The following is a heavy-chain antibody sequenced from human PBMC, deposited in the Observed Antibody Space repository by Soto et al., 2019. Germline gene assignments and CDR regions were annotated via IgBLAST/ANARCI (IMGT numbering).Heavy chain of an antibody. J-gene: IGHJ4*02. CDR2: ISHNGAVR. D-gene: IGHD2-21*02. CDR3: STYSYSDS. Sequence: GGSLRLSCAASGFSFSNYMMNWVRQAPGKGLEWLSYISHNGAVRDYADSVKGRFTISRDNAKNLLYLQMNSLRAEDTALYYCSTYSYSDSWGQGTLVTVSS. V-gene: IGHV3-48*01. CDR1: GFSFSNYM.